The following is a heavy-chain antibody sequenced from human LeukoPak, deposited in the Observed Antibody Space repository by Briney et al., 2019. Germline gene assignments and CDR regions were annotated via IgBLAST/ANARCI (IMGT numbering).Heavy chain of an antibody. CDR2: ISGSGDST. J-gene: IGHJ4*02. CDR3: AKDVHKAVRGDFEY. V-gene: IGHV3-23*01. D-gene: IGHD2-21*01. Sequence: PGGSLGLSCAASGFTFSRYAMSWVRQAPGKGLEWVSSISGSGDSTYYADSVKGRFTVSRDNSNNTLHLHMNSLRAEDTAIYYCAKDVHKAVRGDFEYWGQGTLVTVSS. CDR1: GFTFSRYA.